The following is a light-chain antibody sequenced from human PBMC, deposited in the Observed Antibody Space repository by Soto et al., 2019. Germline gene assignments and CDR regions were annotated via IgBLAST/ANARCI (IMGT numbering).Light chain of an antibody. V-gene: IGLV7-46*01. CDR2: DTN. J-gene: IGLJ2*01. Sequence: QAVVTQEPSLTVSPGGTVTLTCDSSTGAVTNGHYPYWFQQKPGQAPTTLIYDTNNKHSWTPARFSGSLRGGKAALTLSGAQPEDEAEYYCLLSYPGVNVVFGGGTKLTVL. CDR3: LLSYPGVNVV. CDR1: TGAVTNGHY.